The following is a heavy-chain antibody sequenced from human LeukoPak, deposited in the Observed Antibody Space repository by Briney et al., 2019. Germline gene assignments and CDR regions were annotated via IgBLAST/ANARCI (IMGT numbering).Heavy chain of an antibody. J-gene: IGHJ4*02. V-gene: IGHV3-21*01. CDR1: GFTFSSYS. CDR3: ARAFMATMGAYHFDY. D-gene: IGHD5-24*01. Sequence: GGSLRLSCAASGFTFSSYSMNWVRQAPGKGLEWVSSISSSSSYIYYADSVEGRFTISRDNAKNSLYLQMNSLRAEDTAVYYCARAFMATMGAYHFDYWGQGTLVTVSS. CDR2: ISSSSSYI.